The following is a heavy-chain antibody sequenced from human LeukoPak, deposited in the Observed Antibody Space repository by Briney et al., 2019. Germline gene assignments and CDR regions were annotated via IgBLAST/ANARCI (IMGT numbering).Heavy chain of an antibody. CDR2: INPGGGGT. CDR1: GYTFTSYY. D-gene: IGHD3-9*01. V-gene: IGHV1-46*01. Sequence: GASVKVSCKASGYTFTSYYMHWVRQAPGQGLEWMGIINPGGGGTSYAQKFQGRVTMTRDMSISTAYMELSRLTSDDTAVYYCARWFTITSGDYDILTSSYHRGMDVWGQGTTVTVSS. CDR3: ARWFTITSGDYDILTSSYHRGMDV. J-gene: IGHJ6*02.